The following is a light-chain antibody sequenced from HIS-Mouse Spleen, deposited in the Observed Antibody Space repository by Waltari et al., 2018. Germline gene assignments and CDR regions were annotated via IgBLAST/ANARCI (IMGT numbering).Light chain of an antibody. CDR3: CSYAGSSTFEV. J-gene: IGLJ2*01. V-gene: IGLV2-23*03. CDR2: EGS. Sequence: QSALTQPASVSGSPGQSIPISCTGTSSAVGLYHLVSWYQQHPGKAPKLMIYEGSKRPSGVSNRFSGSKSGNTASLTISGLQAEDEADYYCCSYAGSSTFEVFGGGTKLTVL. CDR1: SSAVGLYHL.